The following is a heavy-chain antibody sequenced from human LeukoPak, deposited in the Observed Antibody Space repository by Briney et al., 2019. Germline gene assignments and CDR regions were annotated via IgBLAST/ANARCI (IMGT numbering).Heavy chain of an antibody. J-gene: IGHJ4*02. D-gene: IGHD5-24*01. CDR3: AREMEMATIYDY. V-gene: IGHV1-69*06. CDR2: IIPIFGTA. CDR1: GYTFTSYA. Sequence: SVKVSCKASGYTFTSYAMNWVRQAPGQGLEWMGGIIPIFGTANYAQKFQGRVTITADKSTSTAYMELSSLRSEDTAVYYCAREMEMATIYDYWGQGTLVTVSS.